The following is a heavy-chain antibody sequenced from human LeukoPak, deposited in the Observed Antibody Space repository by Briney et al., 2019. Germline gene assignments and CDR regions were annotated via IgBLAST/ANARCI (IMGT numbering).Heavy chain of an antibody. V-gene: IGHV3-30*01. D-gene: IGHD6-19*01. J-gene: IGHJ4*02. CDR3: ARATGYSSGWYLNY. CDR1: GFTFGSYS. Sequence: GGSLRLSCAASGFTFGSYSMHWVRQAPGKGLEWVGVIIYEGSKKYYADSVKGRFTISRDNSKNTLYLQMNSLRVEDTALYYCARATGYSSGWYLNYWGQGTLVTVSS. CDR2: IIYEGSKK.